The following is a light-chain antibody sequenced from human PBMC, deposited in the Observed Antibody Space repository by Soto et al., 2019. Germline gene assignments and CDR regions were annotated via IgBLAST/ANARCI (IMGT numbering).Light chain of an antibody. CDR1: QSIGSS. V-gene: IGKV3-15*01. Sequence: EIEMTQSAVTLSVSAGDRATLSCRASQSIGSSLAWYQQKRGQGPRLLIYGAITRATGVPARFSGSGSATEFTLTISSLLSEDFAVYYCQQYNQWPYTFGQGTKLEIK. CDR3: QQYNQWPYT. CDR2: GAI. J-gene: IGKJ2*01.